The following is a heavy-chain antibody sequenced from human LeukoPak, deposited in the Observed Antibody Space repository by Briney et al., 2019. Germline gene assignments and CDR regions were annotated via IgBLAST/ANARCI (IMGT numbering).Heavy chain of an antibody. CDR3: ARNFNQLLSY. V-gene: IGHV3-48*03. J-gene: IGHJ4*02. CDR2: ISSSGSTI. CDR1: EFTFSSYE. D-gene: IGHD2-2*01. Sequence: GGSLRLSCAASEFTFSSYEMNWVRQAPGKGLEWVSYISSSGSTIYYADSVKGRFTISRDNAKNSLFLQMNSLRAEDTAVYFCARNFNQLLSYWGQGNLVTVSS.